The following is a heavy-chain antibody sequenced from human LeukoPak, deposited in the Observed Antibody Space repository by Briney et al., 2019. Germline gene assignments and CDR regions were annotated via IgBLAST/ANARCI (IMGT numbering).Heavy chain of an antibody. CDR2: ISSSSSYI. CDR1: GFTFSSYS. Sequence: GGSLRLSCAASGFTFSSYSMNWVRQAPGKGLEWVSSISSSSSYIYYADSVKGRFTISRDNAKNSLYLQMNSLRAEDTAVYYCARVGYYDILTGYPTAADAFDIWGQGTMVTVSS. J-gene: IGHJ3*02. CDR3: ARVGYYDILTGYPTAADAFDI. V-gene: IGHV3-21*01. D-gene: IGHD3-9*01.